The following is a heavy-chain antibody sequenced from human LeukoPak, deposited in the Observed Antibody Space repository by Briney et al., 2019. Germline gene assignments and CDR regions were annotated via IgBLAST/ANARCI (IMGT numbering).Heavy chain of an antibody. CDR1: GGSISSGSYS. Sequence: PSETLSLTCTVSGGSISSGSYSWSWIRQPAGKGLEWIGYIYYSGSTNYNPSLKSRVTISVDTSKNQFSPKLSSVTAADTAVYYCAREGLNMVRGVIPKEAWGWFDPWGQGTLVTVSS. D-gene: IGHD3-10*01. V-gene: IGHV4-61*10. CDR3: AREGLNMVRGVIPKEAWGWFDP. J-gene: IGHJ5*02. CDR2: IYYSGST.